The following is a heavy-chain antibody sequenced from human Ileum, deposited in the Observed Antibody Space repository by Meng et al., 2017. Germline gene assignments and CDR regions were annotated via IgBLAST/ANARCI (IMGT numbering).Heavy chain of an antibody. D-gene: IGHD1-1*01. CDR3: TNDRLNH. J-gene: IGHJ1*01. CDR1: GFTFTDHW. CDR2: INPDGSDP. V-gene: IGHV3-74*01. Sequence: EVGLVESGGGLAPPGGSLRLSCAASGFTFTDHWMHWVRQGPGKGLVWVSRINPDGSDPTYADSVKGRFTISRDNAKNTVYLQMNSLRAEDTALYYCTNDRLNHWGQGALVTVSS.